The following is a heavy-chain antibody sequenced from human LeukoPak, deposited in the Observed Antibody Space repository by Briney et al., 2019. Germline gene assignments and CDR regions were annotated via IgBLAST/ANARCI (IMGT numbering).Heavy chain of an antibody. J-gene: IGHJ4*02. V-gene: IGHV3-21*01. CDR2: ISSSSSYI. CDR1: GFTFSSYS. D-gene: IGHD2-2*01. CDR3: ATVVVVPAATDY. Sequence: GGSLRLSCAASGFTFSSYSMNWVRQAPGKGLEWVSSISSSSSYIYYADSVKGRFTISRDNAKNSLYLQMNSLRAEDTAVHYCATVVVVPAATDYWGQGTLVTVSS.